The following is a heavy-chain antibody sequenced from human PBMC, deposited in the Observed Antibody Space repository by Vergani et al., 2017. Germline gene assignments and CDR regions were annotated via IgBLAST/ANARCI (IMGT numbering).Heavy chain of an antibody. CDR2: IYTSGST. Sequence: QVQLPQWGAGLLKTSETLCVNCTVSGGSISSYYWSWIRQPPGKGLEWIGYIYTSGSTNYNPSLKSRVTISVDTSKNQFALKLSAVTAADTAVYYCARLNVGATDAFDIWGQGTMVTVSS. CDR3: ARLNVGATDAFDI. CDR1: GGSISSYY. V-gene: IGHV4-4*09. D-gene: IGHD1-26*01. J-gene: IGHJ3*02.